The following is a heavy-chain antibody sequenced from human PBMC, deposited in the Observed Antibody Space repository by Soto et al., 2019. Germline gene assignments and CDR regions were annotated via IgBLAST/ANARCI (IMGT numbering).Heavy chain of an antibody. D-gene: IGHD3-10*01. CDR2: IKTKPEGGTT. V-gene: IGHV3-15*01. J-gene: IGHJ4*02. Sequence: GGSLRLSCAASGFTLNNAWVNWVRQAPGKGLEWVGRIKTKPEGGTTDYAALVKGRFTISRDDSKNTLSLQMDSLESEDTAVYYCATGAGTPAEHFDFWGQGTLVTVSS. CDR3: ATGAGTPAEHFDF. CDR1: GFTLNNAW.